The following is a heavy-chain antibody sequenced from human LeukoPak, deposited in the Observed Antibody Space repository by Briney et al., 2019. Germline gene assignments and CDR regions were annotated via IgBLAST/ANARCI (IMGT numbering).Heavy chain of an antibody. CDR2: IYPGGST. CDR3: ARALGWYYYYYMDV. Sequence: SGTLTLTCAVSGGSISSSNWWTWVRQPPGKGLEWIGEIYPGGSTNYHPSLNSRVTISLDKSKNHFSLEMTSVTAADTAVYYCARALGWYYYYYMDVWGKGTTVTVSS. J-gene: IGHJ6*03. CDR1: GGSISSSNW. D-gene: IGHD6-19*01. V-gene: IGHV4-4*02.